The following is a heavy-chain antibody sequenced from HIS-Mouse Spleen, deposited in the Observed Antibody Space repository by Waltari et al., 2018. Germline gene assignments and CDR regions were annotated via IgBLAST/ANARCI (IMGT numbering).Heavy chain of an antibody. CDR3: IATTGY. CDR2: IKSKTDGATT. D-gene: IGHD3-9*01. J-gene: IGHJ4*02. V-gene: IGHV3-15*01. CDR1: GFTFSNAW. Sequence: EVQLVESGGGLVKPGGSLRLSCAASGFTFSNAWMSWVRQAPGKGREGVGRIKSKTDGATTDYAAPVKGRFTISRDDSKNTLYLQMNSLKTEDTAVYYCIATTGYWGQGTLVTVSS.